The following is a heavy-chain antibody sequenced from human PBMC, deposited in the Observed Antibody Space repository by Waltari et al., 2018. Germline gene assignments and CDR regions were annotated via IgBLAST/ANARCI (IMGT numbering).Heavy chain of an antibody. D-gene: IGHD3-10*01. CDR3: ATRITMVQGDLDY. J-gene: IGHJ4*02. CDR2: IYHSGST. Sequence: QVQLQESGPGLVKPSETLSLTCAVSGYSISSGYYWGWIRQPPGKGLEWFGSIYHSGSTYYNPSLKSRVTISVDTSKNQFSLKLSSVTAADTAVYYCATRITMVQGDLDYWGQGTLVTVSS. V-gene: IGHV4-38-2*01. CDR1: GYSISSGYY.